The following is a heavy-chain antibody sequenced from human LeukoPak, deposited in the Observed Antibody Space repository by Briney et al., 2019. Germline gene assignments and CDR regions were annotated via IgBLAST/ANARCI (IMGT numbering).Heavy chain of an antibody. V-gene: IGHV1-69*13. J-gene: IGHJ4*02. CDR3: ARDRRGAARPHYFDY. CDR1: GGTFSSYA. CDR2: IIPIFGTA. D-gene: IGHD6-6*01. Sequence: SSVKVSCKASGGTFSSYAISWVRQAPGQGLELMGGIIPIFGTANYAQKFQGRVTITADESPSPAYLELSSLRYEDTAVYYCARDRRGAARPHYFDYWGQGTLVTVSS.